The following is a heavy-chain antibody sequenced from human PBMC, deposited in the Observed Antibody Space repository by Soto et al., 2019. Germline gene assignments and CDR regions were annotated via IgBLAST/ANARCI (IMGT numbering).Heavy chain of an antibody. CDR2: INAGNGNT. V-gene: IGHV1-3*01. CDR1: GYPFTHYA. D-gene: IGHD5-12*01. Sequence: QVQLVQSGAEVKKPGASVKVPCKASGYPFTHYAMHWVRQAPGQRLEWMGWINAGNGNTKYSQKFQGRVTITRDTSATTTYMELSSLRSEDTAVYYCARGPLGDGYNLDYWGQGTLVTVSS. CDR3: ARGPLGDGYNLDY. J-gene: IGHJ4*02.